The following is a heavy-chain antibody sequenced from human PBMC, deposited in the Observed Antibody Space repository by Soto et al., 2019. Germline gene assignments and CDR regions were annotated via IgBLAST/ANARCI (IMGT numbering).Heavy chain of an antibody. CDR2: ISGSGGST. V-gene: IGHV3-23*01. D-gene: IGHD1-7*01. CDR1: GFTFSSYA. J-gene: IGHJ6*02. Sequence: GGSLRLSCAASGFTFSSYAMSWVRQAPGKGLEWVSAISGSGGSTYYADSVKGRFTISRDNSKNTLYLQMNSLRAEDTAVYYCAKDRSGSRSRYNWNYETYYYYGMDVWGQGTTVTVSS. CDR3: AKDRSGSRSRYNWNYETYYYYGMDV.